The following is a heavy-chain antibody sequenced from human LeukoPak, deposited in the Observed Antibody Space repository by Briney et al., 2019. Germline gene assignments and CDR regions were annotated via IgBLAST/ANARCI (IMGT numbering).Heavy chain of an antibody. CDR1: GGSISSGGYY. J-gene: IGHJ4*02. Sequence: PSQTLSLTCTVSGGSISSGGYYWSWIRQHAGKGLEWIGYIYYSGSTYYNPSLKSRVTISVDTSKNQFSLKLSSVTAADTAVYYCARVVSVGGVPAVLDYWGQGTLVTVSS. CDR3: ARVVSVGGVPAVLDY. D-gene: IGHD2-2*01. V-gene: IGHV4-31*03. CDR2: IYYSGST.